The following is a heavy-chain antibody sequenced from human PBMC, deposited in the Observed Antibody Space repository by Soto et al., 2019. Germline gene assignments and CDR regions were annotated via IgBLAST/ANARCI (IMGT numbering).Heavy chain of an antibody. J-gene: IGHJ4*02. V-gene: IGHV1-69*13. D-gene: IGHD1-26*01. Sequence: SVKVSCKASGVTFSSYAISWVRQAPGQGLEWMGGIIPIFGTANYAQKFQGRVTITADESTSTAYMELSSLRSEDTAVYYCAREGFTPTVGATSYFDYWGQGTLVTVSS. CDR1: GVTFSSYA. CDR3: AREGFTPTVGATSYFDY. CDR2: IIPIFGTA.